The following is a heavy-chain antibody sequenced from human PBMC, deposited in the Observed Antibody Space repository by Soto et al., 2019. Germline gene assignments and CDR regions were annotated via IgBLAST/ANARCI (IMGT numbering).Heavy chain of an antibody. V-gene: IGHV6-1*01. CDR1: GDRVSSNSAG. CDR2: TYYRSKWYY. J-gene: IGHJ6*02. D-gene: IGHD2-2*01. Sequence: PSQTLSLTCAITGDRVSSNSAGWSWVRQSPSRGLEWLGRTYYRSKWYYEYAVSVRGRITINPDTSKNQYSLQLNSVTPADTAVYYCARAVYCTTANCWDDFHYYNIAVRGQGTAVTAP. CDR3: ARAVYCTTANCWDDFHYYNIAV.